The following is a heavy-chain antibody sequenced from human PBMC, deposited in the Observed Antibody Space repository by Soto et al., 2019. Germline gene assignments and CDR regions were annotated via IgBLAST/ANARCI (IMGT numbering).Heavy chain of an antibody. CDR2: IYPGDSDT. V-gene: IGHV5-51*01. CDR3: ARMPTTVTTFFDY. Sequence: PGESLKISCKGSGYTFTNYWIGWVRQMPGKGLEWMGIIYPGDSDTSYSPSFQGQVTISADKSISTAYLQWSSLKASDTAMYYCARMPTTVTTFFDYWGQGTLVTVSS. D-gene: IGHD4-17*01. J-gene: IGHJ4*02. CDR1: GYTFTNYW.